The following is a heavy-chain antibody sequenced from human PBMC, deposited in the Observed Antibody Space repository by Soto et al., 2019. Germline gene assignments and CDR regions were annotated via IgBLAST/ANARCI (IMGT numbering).Heavy chain of an antibody. D-gene: IGHD2-2*01. CDR2: IYYSGST. J-gene: IGHJ3*02. CDR1: GGSISSGGYY. V-gene: IGHV4-31*03. Sequence: PSETLSLTCTVSGGSISSGGYYWSWIRQHPGKGLEWIGYIYYSGSTYYNPSLKSRVTISVDTSKNQFSLKLSSVTAADTAVYYCARTDIVVVPAAIRNAFDIWGQGTMVTVSS. CDR3: ARTDIVVVPAAIRNAFDI.